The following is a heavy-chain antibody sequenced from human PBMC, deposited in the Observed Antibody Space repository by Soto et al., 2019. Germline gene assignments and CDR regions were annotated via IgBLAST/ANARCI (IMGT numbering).Heavy chain of an antibody. CDR3: ATILRYFDWPIDY. D-gene: IGHD3-9*01. J-gene: IGHJ4*02. V-gene: IGHV3-11*01. Sequence: PGGSLRLSCAASGFTFSDDYMSWIRQAPGKGLEWVSYISSSGSTIYYADSVKGRFTISRDNAKNSLYLQMNSLRAEDTAVYYCATILRYFDWPIDYWGQGTLVTVSS. CDR1: GFTFSDDY. CDR2: ISSSGSTI.